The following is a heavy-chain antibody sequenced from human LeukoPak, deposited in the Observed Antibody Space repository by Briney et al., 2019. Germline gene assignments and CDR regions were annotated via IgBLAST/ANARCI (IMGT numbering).Heavy chain of an antibody. V-gene: IGHV1-18*01. CDR3: ARSPYYYDSSGYFGY. Sequence: ASVKASCKASGYTFTSYGISWVRQAPGQGLEWMGWISAYNGNTNYAQKLQGRVTMTTDTSTSTAYMELRSLRSDDTAVYYCARSPYYYDSSGYFGYWGQGTLVTVSS. CDR1: GYTFTSYG. CDR2: ISAYNGNT. J-gene: IGHJ4*02. D-gene: IGHD3-22*01.